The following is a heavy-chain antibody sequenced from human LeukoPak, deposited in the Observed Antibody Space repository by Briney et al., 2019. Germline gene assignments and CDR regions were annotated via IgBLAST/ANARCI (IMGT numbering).Heavy chain of an antibody. CDR3: ARHRYYGSGSYSLNWFDP. CDR2: IYYSETT. Sequence: PSETLPLTCAVYGGSFSGYYWSWIRQPPGKGLEWIGNIYYSETTYYNPSLKSRVTISVDTSKNQFSLKLSSVTAADTAVYYCARHRYYGSGSYSLNWFDPWGQGTLVTVSS. D-gene: IGHD3-10*01. J-gene: IGHJ5*02. V-gene: IGHV4-34*01. CDR1: GGSFSGYY.